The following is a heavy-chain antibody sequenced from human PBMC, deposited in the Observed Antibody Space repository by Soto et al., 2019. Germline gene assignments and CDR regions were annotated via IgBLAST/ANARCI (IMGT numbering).Heavy chain of an antibody. CDR2: IYTSGST. D-gene: IGHD2-2*02. J-gene: IGHJ4*02. CDR1: GGSISSYY. CDR3: ARDPEGNCSSTSCYTVDS. V-gene: IGHV4-4*07. Sequence: SETLSLTCTVSGGSISSYYWSWIRQPAGKGLEWIGRIYTSGSTNYNPSLKSRVTMSVDTSKNQFSLKLSSVTAADTAVYYCARDPEGNCSSTSCYTVDSWGQGTLVTVSS.